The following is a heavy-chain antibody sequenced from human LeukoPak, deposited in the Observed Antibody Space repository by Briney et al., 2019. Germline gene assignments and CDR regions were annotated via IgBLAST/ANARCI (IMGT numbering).Heavy chain of an antibody. V-gene: IGHV1-8*01. Sequence: ASVKVSCKASGYTFTSYDINWVRQATGQGLEWMGWMNPNSGNTGYAQKFRGRVTLTRNTSISTAYMELSSLISEDAAVYYCARGLGRTAMVTRGEVRFDYWGQGTLVTVSS. D-gene: IGHD5-18*01. CDR2: MNPNSGNT. CDR1: GYTFTSYD. CDR3: ARGLGRTAMVTRGEVRFDY. J-gene: IGHJ4*02.